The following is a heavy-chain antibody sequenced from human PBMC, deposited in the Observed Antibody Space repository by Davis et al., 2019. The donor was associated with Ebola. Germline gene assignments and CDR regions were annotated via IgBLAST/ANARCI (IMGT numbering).Heavy chain of an antibody. CDR2: IGSSSKTK. CDR3: TRKCLTGTTKGPFDY. J-gene: IGHJ4*02. CDR1: GFTFSSYG. D-gene: IGHD1-7*01. Sequence: GGSLRLSCAASGFTFSSYGMHWVRQAPGKGLEWVSYIGSSSKTKYYADSVRGRFTISRDNAKNSLYLQMNSLRDEDTAVYYCTRKCLTGTTKGPFDYWGQGTLVTVSS. V-gene: IGHV3-48*02.